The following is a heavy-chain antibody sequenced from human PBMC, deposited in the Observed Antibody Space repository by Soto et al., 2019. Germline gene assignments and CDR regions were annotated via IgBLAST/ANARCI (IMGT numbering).Heavy chain of an antibody. V-gene: IGHV1-18*01. J-gene: IGHJ4*02. CDR3: ARDPGAASFDF. CDR2: INTSNDNK. CDR1: GYTFTNYG. Sequence: QVHLVQSGAEVKKPGASVKVSCKASGYTFTNYGISWVRQAPGEGLEWVGWINTSNDNKLYAQKLQGRLTLTTDTSPSTASMDLTNLRSDDTAVYFCARDPGAASFDFWAQGTLVTVYS. D-gene: IGHD2-15*01.